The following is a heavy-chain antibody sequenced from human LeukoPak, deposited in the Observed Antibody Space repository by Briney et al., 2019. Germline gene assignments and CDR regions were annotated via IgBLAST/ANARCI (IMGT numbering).Heavy chain of an antibody. CDR3: AKSGDYYDSSGGRIDY. D-gene: IGHD3-22*01. CDR2: ISGSGGDT. CDR1: GFSFGTNA. J-gene: IGHJ4*02. V-gene: IGHV3-23*01. Sequence: GGSLRLSCAASGFSFGTNAMSWVRQPPGKGLEWVSAISGSGGDTYYAGSVKGRFTISRDNSKNTLYLQMNSLRAEDTAVYYCAKSGDYYDSSGGRIDYWGQGTLVTVSS.